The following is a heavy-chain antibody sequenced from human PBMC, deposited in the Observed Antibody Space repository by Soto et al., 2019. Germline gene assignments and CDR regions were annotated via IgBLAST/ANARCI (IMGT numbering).Heavy chain of an antibody. CDR2: INHSGST. J-gene: IGHJ4*02. CDR1: GGSFSGYY. V-gene: IGHV4-34*01. D-gene: IGHD3-16*01. Sequence: SETLSLTCAVYGGSFSGYYWSWIRQPPGKGLEWIGEINHSGSTNYNPSLKSRVTISVDTSKNQFSLKLSSVTAADTAVYYCARGPKGGYFDYWGQGTLVTVS. CDR3: ARGPKGGYFDY.